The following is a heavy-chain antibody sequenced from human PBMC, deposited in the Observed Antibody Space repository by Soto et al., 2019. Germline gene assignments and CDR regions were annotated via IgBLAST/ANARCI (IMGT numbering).Heavy chain of an antibody. CDR1: GFTFSDYY. J-gene: IGHJ6*02. CDR2: ISSSSSYT. D-gene: IGHD2-2*01. Sequence: GSLRLSCAASGFTFSDYYMSWIRQAPGKGLEWVSYISSSSSYTNYVDSVKGRFTISRDNSKNVLYLQMNSLRAEDTAVYYCAKDGIVVVPAAIRYGMDVWGQGTTVTVSS. V-gene: IGHV3-11*05. CDR3: AKDGIVVVPAAIRYGMDV.